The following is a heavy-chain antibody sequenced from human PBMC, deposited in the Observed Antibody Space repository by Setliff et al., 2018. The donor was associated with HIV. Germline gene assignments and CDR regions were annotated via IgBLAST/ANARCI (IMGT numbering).Heavy chain of an antibody. CDR3: AHSSYYYDSSGYKDAFDI. CDR2: IYWDDDK. Sequence: SGPTLVNPTQTLTLTCTFSGFSLSTSGVGVGWIRQPPGKALEWLALIYWDDDKRYSPSLKSRLTITTDTSKNQAVLTMTNMYPVDTATYYCAHSSYYYDSSGYKDAFDIWGQGTMVTVSS. V-gene: IGHV2-5*02. D-gene: IGHD3-22*01. J-gene: IGHJ3*02. CDR1: GFSLSTSGVG.